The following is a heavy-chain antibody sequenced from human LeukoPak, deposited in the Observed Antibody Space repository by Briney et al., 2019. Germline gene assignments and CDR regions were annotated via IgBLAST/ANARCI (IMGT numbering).Heavy chain of an antibody. V-gene: IGHV3-11*01. CDR1: GFTFSDYY. CDR2: ISSSGSTI. D-gene: IGHD2-21*02. CDR3: ARAPAYCGGDCYSGGYFDY. J-gene: IGHJ4*02. Sequence: GGSLRLSCAASGFTFSDYYMSWIRQAPGKGLEWVSYISSSGSTIYYADSVKGRFTISRDNAKNSLYLQMNSLRAEDTAVCYCARAPAYCGGDCYSGGYFDYWGQGTLVTVSS.